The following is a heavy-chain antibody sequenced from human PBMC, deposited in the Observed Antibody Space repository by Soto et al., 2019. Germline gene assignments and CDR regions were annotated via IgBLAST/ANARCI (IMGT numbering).Heavy chain of an antibody. V-gene: IGHV6-1*01. J-gene: IGHJ6*02. CDR1: RGSLSRTTAA. CDR2: TYDRSKWYN. CDR3: ARDKDSGYYYGYPHRGVNYYVRDV. D-gene: IGHD5-18*01. Sequence: SQTLSLTCALSRGSLSRTTAAWSWIRQSPSRCLEWLGRTYDRSKWYNEYAESLKSRLTINPDTSKNQFSLQLYSVSPEDTAVYYCARDKDSGYYYGYPHRGVNYYVRDVWGQGTTVTV.